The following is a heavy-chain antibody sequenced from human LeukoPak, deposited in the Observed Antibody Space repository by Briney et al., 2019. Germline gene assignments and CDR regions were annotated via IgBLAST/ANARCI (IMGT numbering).Heavy chain of an antibody. CDR2: ITGSGGNT. V-gene: IGHV3-23*01. CDR1: GFTFSNYA. J-gene: IGHJ4*02. CDR3: AKWGDYDVLTGYYVSDY. Sequence: GASLRLSCAASGFTFSNYAMSWVRQAPGKGLEWVSAITGSGGNTYYADSVKGRFTISRDNSKNMVFLQMNSLRAEDTAVYYCAKWGDYDVLTGYYVSDYWGQGTLVTVSS. D-gene: IGHD3-9*01.